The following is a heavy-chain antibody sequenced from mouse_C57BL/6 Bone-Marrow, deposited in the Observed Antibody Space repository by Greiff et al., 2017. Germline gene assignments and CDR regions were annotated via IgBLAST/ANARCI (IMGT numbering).Heavy chain of an antibody. D-gene: IGHD1-1*01. Sequence: EVKLVESGGGLVKPGGSLKLSCAASGFTFSDYGMHWVRQAPEKGLEWVAYISSGSSTIYYADTVKGRFTISRDNAKNTLFLQMTSLRSEDTAMYYCARTVVAKDWYFDVWGTGTTVTVSS. CDR2: ISSGSSTI. CDR3: ARTVVAKDWYFDV. CDR1: GFTFSDYG. J-gene: IGHJ1*03. V-gene: IGHV5-17*01.